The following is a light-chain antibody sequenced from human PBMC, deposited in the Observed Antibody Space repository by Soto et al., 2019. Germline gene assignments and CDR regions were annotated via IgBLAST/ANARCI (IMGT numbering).Light chain of an antibody. Sequence: IQMTQSPSTLSASVEYRFTITCRASQSIGYLGWYQQKPGKAPKLLIYAASSLQSGVPSRFSGSGSGTAFTLTISSLQPEDFATYYCLKDYNYPFNFGGGTKVDIK. J-gene: IGKJ4*01. CDR3: LKDYNYPFN. V-gene: IGKV1-6*01. CDR2: AAS. CDR1: QSIGY.